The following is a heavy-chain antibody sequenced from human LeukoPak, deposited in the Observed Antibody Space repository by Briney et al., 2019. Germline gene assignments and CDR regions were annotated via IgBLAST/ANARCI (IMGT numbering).Heavy chain of an antibody. CDR1: GFTFGTYG. CDR3: AKDRGIAAAGPGGDY. J-gene: IGHJ4*02. D-gene: IGHD6-13*01. Sequence: GGSLRLSCEASGFTFGTYGMGWVRQAPGKGLEWVSAISGSGGSTYYADSVKGRFTISRDNSKNTLYLQMNSLRAEDTAVYYCAKDRGIAAAGPGGDYWGQGTLVTVSS. CDR2: ISGSGGST. V-gene: IGHV3-23*01.